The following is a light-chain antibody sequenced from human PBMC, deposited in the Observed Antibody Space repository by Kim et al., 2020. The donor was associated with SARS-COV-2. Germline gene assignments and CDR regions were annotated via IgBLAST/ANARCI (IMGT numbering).Light chain of an antibody. Sequence: DIQMTQSPSSLSASVGDRVTITCRASQDISRYLNWYQQKPGKAPKLLIYTASSLQSGVPSRFTGSGSETDFTRTISSLQPEDIETYYCQQTYSASRTFGQGTKVDI. CDR2: TAS. CDR1: QDISRY. V-gene: IGKV1-39*01. J-gene: IGKJ1*01. CDR3: QQTYSASRT.